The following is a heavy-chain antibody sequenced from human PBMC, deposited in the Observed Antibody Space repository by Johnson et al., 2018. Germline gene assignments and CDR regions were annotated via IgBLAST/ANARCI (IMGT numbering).Heavy chain of an antibody. CDR1: GYSFATYW. D-gene: IGHD6-13*01. Sequence: VQLVQSGAEVKKPGESLKISCEGSGYSFATYWIAWVRQMPGKGLEWMGFIFPGDSDTKYSPSFQGQVTISADKSIRTAHLQWRSRKDSDTARDYCARLPASIAAAGTVDLYFQHWGQGTLVTVSS. CDR2: IFPGDSDT. J-gene: IGHJ1*01. CDR3: ARLPASIAAAGTVDLYFQH. V-gene: IGHV5-51*03.